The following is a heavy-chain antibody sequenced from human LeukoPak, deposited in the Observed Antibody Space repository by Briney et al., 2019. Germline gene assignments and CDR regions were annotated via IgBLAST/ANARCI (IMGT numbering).Heavy chain of an antibody. CDR1: GGTFSSYA. CDR2: IIPIFGTA. D-gene: IGHD5-24*01. V-gene: IGHV1-69*13. CDR3: ARGSLSRDGYNFWDYYYYGMDV. Sequence: VKVSCKASGGTFSSYAISWVRQAPGQGLEWTGGIIPIFGTANYAQKFRGRVTITADESTSTAYMELSSLRSEDTAVYYCARGSLSRDGYNFWDYYYYGMDVWGQGTTVTVSS. J-gene: IGHJ6*02.